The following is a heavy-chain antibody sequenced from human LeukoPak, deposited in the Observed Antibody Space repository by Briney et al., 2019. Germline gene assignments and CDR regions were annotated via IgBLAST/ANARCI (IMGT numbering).Heavy chain of an antibody. Sequence: GGSLRLSCAASGFTFSSYGMHWVRQAPGKGLEWVAVIWYDGSNKYYADSVKGRFTISRDNSKNTLYLQMNSLRAEDTALYYCAKDHSEYSSSPFDYWGQGTLVTVSS. D-gene: IGHD6-6*01. J-gene: IGHJ4*02. CDR2: IWYDGSNK. CDR1: GFTFSSYG. V-gene: IGHV3-30*02. CDR3: AKDHSEYSSSPFDY.